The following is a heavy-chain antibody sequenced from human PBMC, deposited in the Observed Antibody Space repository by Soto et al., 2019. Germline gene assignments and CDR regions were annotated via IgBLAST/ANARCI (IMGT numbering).Heavy chain of an antibody. V-gene: IGHV1-2*04. D-gene: IGHD1-26*01. Sequence: GASVKVSCKASGYTFTSYGISWVRQAPGQRLEWMGWINPNSGGTNYAQKFQGWVTMTRDTSISTAYMELSRLRSDDTAVFFCARDLGPGGATGDFAYWGQGTLVTVSS. CDR3: ARDLGPGGATGDFAY. J-gene: IGHJ4*02. CDR2: INPNSGGT. CDR1: GYTFTSYG.